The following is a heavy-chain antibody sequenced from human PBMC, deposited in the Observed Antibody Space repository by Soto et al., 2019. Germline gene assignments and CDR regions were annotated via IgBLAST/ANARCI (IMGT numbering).Heavy chain of an antibody. D-gene: IGHD4-4*01. J-gene: IGHJ5*02. Sequence: SETLSRTCTVSGGSISSYYWSWIRQPPGKGLEWIGYIYYSGSTNYNPSLKSRVTISVDTSKNQFSLKLSSVTAADTAVYYCARHGPLQNWFDPWGQGTLVTVS. CDR1: GGSISSYY. CDR3: ARHGPLQNWFDP. V-gene: IGHV4-59*08. CDR2: IYYSGST.